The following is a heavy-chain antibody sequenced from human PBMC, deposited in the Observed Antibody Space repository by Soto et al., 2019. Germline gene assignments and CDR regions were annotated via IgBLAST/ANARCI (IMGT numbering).Heavy chain of an antibody. Sequence: QVQLVESGGGVVQPGRSLRLSCAASGFTFSSYGMHWVRQAPGKGLEWVAVIWYDGSNKYYADSVKGRFTISRDNSKNTLYLHMNSLRAGDTTVYYCARDGYCSGGSCYSVPVFDSWGQGTLVTVSS. D-gene: IGHD2-15*01. CDR1: GFTFSSYG. J-gene: IGHJ4*02. V-gene: IGHV3-33*01. CDR2: IWYDGSNK. CDR3: ARDGYCSGGSCYSVPVFDS.